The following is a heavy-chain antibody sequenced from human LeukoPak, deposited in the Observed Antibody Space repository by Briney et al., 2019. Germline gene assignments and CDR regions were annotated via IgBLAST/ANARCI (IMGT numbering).Heavy chain of an antibody. Sequence: GASVKVSCKASGYTFTGYYMHWVRQAPGQGLEWMGWINPNSGGTNYAQKFQGRVTMTRDTSISTAYMELSRLRSDDTAVYYCARPGVREQNYYYYYYIDVWGKGTTVTISS. J-gene: IGHJ6*03. D-gene: IGHD3-10*01. CDR2: INPNSGGT. CDR1: GYTFTGYY. CDR3: ARPGVREQNYYYYYYIDV. V-gene: IGHV1-2*02.